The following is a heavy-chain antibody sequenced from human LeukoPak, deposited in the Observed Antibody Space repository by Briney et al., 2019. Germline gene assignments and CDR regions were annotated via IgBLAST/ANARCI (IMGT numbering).Heavy chain of an antibody. J-gene: IGHJ6*03. V-gene: IGHV4-59*01. CDR2: IYYSGST. CDR1: GGSISSYY. D-gene: IGHD1-14*01. CDR3: AREGVNRGYYYMDV. Sequence: SETLSLTCTVSGGSISSYYWSWIRQPPGKGLEWIGYIYYSGSTNYNPSLKSRVTISVDTSKNQFSLKLSSVTAADTAVYYCAREGVNRGYYYMDVWGKGTTVTVSS.